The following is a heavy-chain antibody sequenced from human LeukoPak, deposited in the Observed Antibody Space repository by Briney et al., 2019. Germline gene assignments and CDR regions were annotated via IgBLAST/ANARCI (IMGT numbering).Heavy chain of an antibody. CDR1: GFTFSSYW. CDR2: IKQDGSEK. J-gene: IGHJ1*01. Sequence: PGGSLRLSCAASGFTFSSYWMSWVRQAPGKGLEWVANIKQDGSEKYYVDSVKGRFTISRDNAKNSLYLQMNSLRAEDTAVYYRARGSYYDSSGYYYLPPFAEYFQHWGQGTLVTVSS. CDR3: ARGSYYDSSGYYYLPPFAEYFQH. V-gene: IGHV3-7*01. D-gene: IGHD3-22*01.